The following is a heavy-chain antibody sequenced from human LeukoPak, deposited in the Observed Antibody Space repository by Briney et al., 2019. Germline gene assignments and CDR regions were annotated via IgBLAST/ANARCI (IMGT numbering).Heavy chain of an antibody. CDR2: INRDGSEK. D-gene: IGHD6-13*01. V-gene: IGHV3-7*01. J-gene: IGHJ4*02. CDR3: ARDPHIAAAGTIFHY. CDR1: GFTFSSYW. Sequence: GGSQSLSRAVSGFTFSSYWISWVRQAPGKGLEWVASINRDGSEKYYVDSVRGRFTISRDNAKNSLYLQMNSLRDEDSAVYYCARDPHIAAAGTIFHYWGQGGMVGVSS.